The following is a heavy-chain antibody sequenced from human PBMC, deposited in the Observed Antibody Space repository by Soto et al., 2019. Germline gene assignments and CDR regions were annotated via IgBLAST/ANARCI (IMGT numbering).Heavy chain of an antibody. V-gene: IGHV1-8*01. CDR2: MNPNSGNT. Sequence: QVQLVQSGAEVKKSGASVKVSCKASGYTFTSHDINWVRQATGQGLEWMGWMNPNSGNTGYAQKCQGRVTMTKNTSISTAYMELSSLKSEDTAVYYCARGDYGDYAPFDYWGQGTLVTVSS. CDR1: GYTFTSHD. J-gene: IGHJ4*02. CDR3: ARGDYGDYAPFDY. D-gene: IGHD4-17*01.